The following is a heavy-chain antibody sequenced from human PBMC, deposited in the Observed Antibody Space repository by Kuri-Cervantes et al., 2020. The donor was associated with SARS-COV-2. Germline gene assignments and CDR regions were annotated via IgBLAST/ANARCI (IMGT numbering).Heavy chain of an antibody. CDR2: INHSGST. CDR1: GFTFSSYW. V-gene: IGHV4-34*01. J-gene: IGHJ4*02. CDR3: ARVFTASFDF. Sequence: GSLRLSCAASGFTFSSYWMSWVRQPPGKGLEWIGDINHSGSTNYNPSLKSRVTISLDTSTNQFSLKLSSVTAADTAVYYCARVFTASFDFWGQGTLVTVSS.